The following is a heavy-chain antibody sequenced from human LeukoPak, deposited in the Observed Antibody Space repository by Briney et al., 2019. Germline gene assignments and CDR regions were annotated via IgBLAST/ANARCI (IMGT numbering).Heavy chain of an antibody. Sequence: ASVKVSCKASGGTFSSYAISWVRQAPGQGLEWMGGIIPIFGTANYAQKFQGRVTMTRNTSISTAYMELSSLRSEDTAVYYCAREPHYYGSGSSFDYWGQGTLVTVSS. CDR3: AREPHYYGSGSSFDY. V-gene: IGHV1-69*05. CDR2: IIPIFGTA. J-gene: IGHJ4*02. D-gene: IGHD3-10*01. CDR1: GGTFSSYA.